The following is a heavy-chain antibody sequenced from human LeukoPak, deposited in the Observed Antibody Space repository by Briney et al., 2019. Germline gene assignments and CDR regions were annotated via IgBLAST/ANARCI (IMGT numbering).Heavy chain of an antibody. J-gene: IGHJ3*02. CDR3: ARNILFAFDI. V-gene: IGHV3-53*01. CDR2: IYSGGST. Sequence: GGSLRLSCAASGFTVSSNYMSWVRQAPGKGLEWVSGIYSGGSTYYADSVKGRFTISRDNSKNTLYLQVNSLRAEDTAMYYCARNILFAFDIWGQGTMVTVSS. D-gene: IGHD2/OR15-2a*01. CDR1: GFTVSSNY.